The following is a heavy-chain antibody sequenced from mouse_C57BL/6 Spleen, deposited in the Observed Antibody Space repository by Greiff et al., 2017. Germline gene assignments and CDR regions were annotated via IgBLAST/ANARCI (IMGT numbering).Heavy chain of an antibody. V-gene: IGHV1-55*01. J-gene: IGHJ3*01. CDR2: IYPGSGST. CDR3: AREGYDYGFAY. Sequence: QVHVKQPGAELVKPGASVKMSCKASGYTFTSYWITWVKQRPGQGLEWIGDIYPGSGSTNYNEKFKSKATLTVDTSSSTAYMQLSSLTSEDSAVYYCAREGYDYGFAYWGQGTLVTVSA. CDR1: GYTFTSYW. D-gene: IGHD2-4*01.